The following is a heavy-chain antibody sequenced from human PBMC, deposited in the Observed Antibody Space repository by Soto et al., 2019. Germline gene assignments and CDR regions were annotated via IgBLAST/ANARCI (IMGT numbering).Heavy chain of an antibody. CDR3: ARSSGGDFFYYGMDV. CDR2: VYARGAT. V-gene: IGHV4-4*07. Sequence: QVQLQESGPGLVKPSETLSLTCSISGASITSYYWSWVRQSAGEGLQWIGRVYARGATNYNPSLKSRVTISGDTSKTQFSLKLTSVTAADTAVYYCARSSGGDFFYYGMDVWGHGTTVTVSS. D-gene: IGHD6-6*01. CDR1: GASITSYY. J-gene: IGHJ6*02.